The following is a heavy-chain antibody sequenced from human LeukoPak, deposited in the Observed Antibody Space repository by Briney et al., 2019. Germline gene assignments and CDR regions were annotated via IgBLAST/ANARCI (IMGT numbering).Heavy chain of an antibody. CDR2: ISGSGGST. CDR1: GFTFSSYA. D-gene: IGHD3-22*01. V-gene: IGHV3-23*01. CDR3: AKDYAYSDSDGYYFDY. Sequence: PGGSLRLSCAASGFTFSSYAMSWVRQAPGKGLEWVSVISGSGGSTYYADSVKGRFTICRDNSKNTLYLQMNRLRAEDTAVYYCAKDYAYSDSDGYYFDYWGQGTLVTVSS. J-gene: IGHJ4*02.